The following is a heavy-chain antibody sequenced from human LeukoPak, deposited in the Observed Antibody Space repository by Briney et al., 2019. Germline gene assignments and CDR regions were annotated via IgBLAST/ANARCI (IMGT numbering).Heavy chain of an antibody. D-gene: IGHD3-10*01. CDR1: GFTFSDYG. V-gene: IGHV3-30*03. Sequence: GGSLRLSCAASGFTFSDYGMHWVRQAPGKGLEWVAIISYDGSNKYYVDSVKGRFTISRDNAQNSLYLQMNSLRDEDTAVYYCASGAEYWGQGTLVTVSS. CDR3: ASGAEY. CDR2: ISYDGSNK. J-gene: IGHJ4*02.